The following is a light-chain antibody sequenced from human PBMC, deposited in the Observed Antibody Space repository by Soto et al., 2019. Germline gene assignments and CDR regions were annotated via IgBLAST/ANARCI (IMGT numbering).Light chain of an antibody. CDR1: SSDVGAYNF. Sequence: QSALTQPRSVSGSPGQSVTISCTGTSSDVGAYNFVSWHQQHPGKAPKLMIYDVDKRPSGVPDRFSGSKSGNTASLTISGLQAEDEADYYCCSFAGRYSYVFGTGNRSPX. CDR2: DVD. V-gene: IGLV2-11*01. CDR3: CSFAGRYSYV. J-gene: IGLJ1*01.